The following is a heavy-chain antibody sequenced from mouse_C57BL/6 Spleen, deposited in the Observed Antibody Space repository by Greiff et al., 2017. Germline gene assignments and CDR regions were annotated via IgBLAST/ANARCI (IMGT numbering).Heavy chain of an antibody. CDR1: GYTFTSYW. D-gene: IGHD1-1*01. J-gene: IGHJ1*03. CDR2: IDPSDSYT. CDR3: ARRTTGGYGEV. Sequence: VQLQQPGAELVMPGASVKLSCKASGYTFTSYWMHWVKQRPGQGLEWIGEIDPSDSYTNYNQKFKGKSTLTVDKSSRTAYMQLSSLTSEDSAVYYCARRTTGGYGEVWGTGTTGNGSS. V-gene: IGHV1-69*01.